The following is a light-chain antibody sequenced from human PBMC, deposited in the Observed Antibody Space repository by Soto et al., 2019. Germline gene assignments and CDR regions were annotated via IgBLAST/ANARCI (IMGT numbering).Light chain of an antibody. CDR2: AAS. CDR3: QQYNEWPPFT. J-gene: IGKJ5*01. Sequence: DIVLTQSPGTLSLSPGERATLSCRASQSVSSNHLAWYQQKPGQAPRLVIYAASTRATGIPDRFSGSVSGTEFTLTISSLQSEDFAVYYCQQYNEWPPFTFGQGTRLEIK. V-gene: IGKV3-15*01. CDR1: QSVSSN.